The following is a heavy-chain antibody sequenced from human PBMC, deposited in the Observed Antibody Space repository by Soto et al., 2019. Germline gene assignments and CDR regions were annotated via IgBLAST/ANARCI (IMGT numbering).Heavy chain of an antibody. CDR3: AKFPRFGGGTNKFDP. J-gene: IGHJ5*02. V-gene: IGHV3-23*01. CDR2: ISASAGST. D-gene: IGHD3-10*01. CDR1: GFTFSSYA. Sequence: EEQLLESGGGLVQRGGSLRLSCAASGFTFSSYAMSWVRQAPGKGLEWVSTISASAGSTYYADSVKGRFTVSRDNSKKALYLQLNSLRAEDTAIYYCAKFPRFGGGTNKFDPWGQGTLVIVSS.